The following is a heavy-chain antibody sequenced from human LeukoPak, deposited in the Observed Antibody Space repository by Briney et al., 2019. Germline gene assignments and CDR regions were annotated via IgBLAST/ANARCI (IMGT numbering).Heavy chain of an antibody. V-gene: IGHV4-4*07. CDR3: AREGHSSSWPAFDY. D-gene: IGHD6-13*01. J-gene: IGHJ4*02. Sequence: SETLSLTCTVSGGSISSYYWSWIRQPAGKGLEWIGRIYTSGSTNYNPSLKSRVTMSVDTSKNQFSLKLSSVTAADTAVYYCAREGHSSSWPAFDYWGQGTLVTVSS. CDR2: IYTSGST. CDR1: GGSISSYY.